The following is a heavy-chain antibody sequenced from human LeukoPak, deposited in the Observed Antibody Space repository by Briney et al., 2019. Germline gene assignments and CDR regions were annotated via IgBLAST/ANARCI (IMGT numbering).Heavy chain of an antibody. J-gene: IGHJ3*02. V-gene: IGHV4-59*01. CDR3: ARGRITMIVVVPFDI. CDR2: IYYSGST. CDR1: GGSISSYY. D-gene: IGHD3-22*01. Sequence: SETLSLTCTVSGGSISSYYWSWIRQPPGKGLEWIGYIYYSGSTNYNPSLKSRVTISVDTSKNQFSLKLSSVTAADTAVYYCARGRITMIVVVPFDIWGQGTMVTVSS.